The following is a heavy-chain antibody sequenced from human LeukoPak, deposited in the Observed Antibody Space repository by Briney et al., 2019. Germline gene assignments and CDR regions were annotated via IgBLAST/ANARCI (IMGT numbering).Heavy chain of an antibody. CDR3: ARDTTVASGMQF. CDR1: GGSISTYS. Sequence: SVTLSLTCTVSGGSISTYSWTWVRQGPGQGLEWIGSVVTTTTNYSPALRSRVAISVHTSKNQFSLRLESVTTADTAVYYCARDTTVASGMQFWGQGALVTVSS. J-gene: IGHJ4*02. CDR2: VVTTTT. D-gene: IGHD6-19*01. V-gene: IGHV4-4*07.